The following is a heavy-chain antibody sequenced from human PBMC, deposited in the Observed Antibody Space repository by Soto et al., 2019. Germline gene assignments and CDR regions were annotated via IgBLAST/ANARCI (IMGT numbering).Heavy chain of an antibody. CDR3: ARLVVPAATFDY. CDR2: IYYSGST. J-gene: IGHJ4*02. CDR1: GGSIRSSSYY. V-gene: IGHV4-39*01. Sequence: QLQLQESGPGLVKPSETLSLTCTVSGGSIRSSSYYWGWIRQPPGKGLEWIGSIYYSGSTYYNPSLKSRVTISVDTSKNQFSLKLSSVTAADTAVYYCARLVVPAATFDYWGQGTLVTVSS. D-gene: IGHD2-2*01.